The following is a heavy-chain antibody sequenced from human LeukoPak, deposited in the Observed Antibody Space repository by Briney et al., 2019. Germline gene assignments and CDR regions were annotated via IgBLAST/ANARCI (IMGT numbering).Heavy chain of an antibody. V-gene: IGHV3-23*01. J-gene: IGHJ4*02. CDR2: ISGSGGST. CDR3: ARGTAAAGPDLSGFDY. CDR1: GFTFSSYA. D-gene: IGHD6-13*01. Sequence: GGSLRLSCAASGFTFSSYAMSWVRQAPGKGLEWVSAISGSGGSTYYADSVKGRFTISRDNAKNSLYLQMNSLRAEDTAVYYCARGTAAAGPDLSGFDYWGQGTLVTVSS.